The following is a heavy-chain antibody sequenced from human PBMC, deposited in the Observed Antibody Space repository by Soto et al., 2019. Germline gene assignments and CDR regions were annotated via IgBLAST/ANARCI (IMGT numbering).Heavy chain of an antibody. Sequence: QVQLQESGPGLVKPSQTLSLTCTVSGGSISSGGYYWSWIRQHLGKGLEWIGYIYYSGSTYYNPSLKSRVTISVDTSKNQFSLKLSSVTAADTAVYYCARDNHSGSYYYYYGMDVWGQGTTVTVSS. CDR1: GGSISSGGYY. V-gene: IGHV4-31*03. J-gene: IGHJ6*02. D-gene: IGHD1-26*01. CDR2: IYYSGST. CDR3: ARDNHSGSYYYYYGMDV.